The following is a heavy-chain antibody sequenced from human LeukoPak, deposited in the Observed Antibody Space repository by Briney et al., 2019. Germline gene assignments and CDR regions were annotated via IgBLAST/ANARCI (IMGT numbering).Heavy chain of an antibody. D-gene: IGHD4-11*01. J-gene: IGHJ3*01. CDR2: INHSGST. CDR3: ARPRYASTYDAFDL. V-gene: IGHV4-34*01. CDR1: GGSFSAYY. Sequence: SETLSLTCTVYGGSFSAYYWIWIRQPPGKGLEWIGEINHSGSTNYSPSLKSRVTISVDTSKNQFSLKLTSVTAADTAVYHCARPRYASTYDAFDLWGQGTTVTVSS.